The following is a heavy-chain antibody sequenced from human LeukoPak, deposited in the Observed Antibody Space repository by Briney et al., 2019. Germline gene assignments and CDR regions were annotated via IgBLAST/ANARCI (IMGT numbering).Heavy chain of an antibody. CDR2: ISWNSGSI. D-gene: IGHD5-12*01. J-gene: IGHJ4*02. CDR1: GFTFDDYA. CDR3: ARVDKKFEDSGYRSFDY. Sequence: PGRSLRLSCAASGFTFDDYAMHWVRQAPGKGLEWVSGISWNSGSIGYADSVKGRFTISRDNADNSLYLQMNSLRAEDTAVYHCARVDKKFEDSGYRSFDYWGQGTLVSVSS. V-gene: IGHV3-9*01.